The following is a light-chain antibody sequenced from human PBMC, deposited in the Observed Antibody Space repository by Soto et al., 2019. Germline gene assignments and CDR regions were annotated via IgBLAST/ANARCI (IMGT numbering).Light chain of an antibody. CDR1: QSVSSSF. CDR3: QLYGSSLVT. J-gene: IGKJ2*01. CDR2: GAS. Sequence: EIVLTQSPGTLSLSPGERAALSCRASQSVSSSFLAWYQHKPGQAPRLLIHGASSRATGIPDRFSGSGSGTDFTLTISRLDTEDFAVYFCQLYGSSLVTVGQGTKVEIK. V-gene: IGKV3-20*01.